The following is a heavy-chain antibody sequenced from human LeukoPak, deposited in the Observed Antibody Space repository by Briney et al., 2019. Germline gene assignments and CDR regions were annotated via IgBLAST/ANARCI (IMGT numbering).Heavy chain of an antibody. V-gene: IGHV4-38-2*02. Sequence: SETLSLTCTVSGYSISSGYYWGWIRQPPGKGLEWIGSIYHSGSTYYNPSLKSRVTISVDTSKNQFSLELSSVTAADTAVYYCARVAHYYDSSGEDYFDYWGQGTLVTVSS. CDR2: IYHSGST. CDR1: GYSISSGYY. J-gene: IGHJ4*02. D-gene: IGHD3-22*01. CDR3: ARVAHYYDSSGEDYFDY.